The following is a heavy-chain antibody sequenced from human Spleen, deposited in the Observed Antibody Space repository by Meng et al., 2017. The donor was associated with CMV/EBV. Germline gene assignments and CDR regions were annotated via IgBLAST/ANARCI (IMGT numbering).Heavy chain of an antibody. V-gene: IGHV4-39*07. CDR3: ARDRGEGNNWFDP. D-gene: IGHD4-17*01. J-gene: IGHJ5*02. CDR2: IYYNGDP. CDR1: GDSLNNVHYY. Sequence: ASGDSLNNVHYYWDWVRQPPGKGLSWIATIYYNGDPYYNPSLKSRVSVSVDTSKNQFSLKLESVTAADTAIYFCARDRGEGNNWFDPWGQGALVTVSS.